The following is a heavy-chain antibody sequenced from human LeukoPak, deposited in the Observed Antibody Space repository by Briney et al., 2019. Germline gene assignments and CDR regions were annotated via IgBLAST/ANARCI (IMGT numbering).Heavy chain of an antibody. Sequence: GGSLRLSCAASGFTFSGYGMHWVRQAPGKGLEWVALISFDGSNQYYADSVKGRFTISRDNSKNTLYLQMSSLRAEDTAVYYCAKPPEVGATVAYFDYWGQGTLVTVSS. V-gene: IGHV3-30*18. CDR2: ISFDGSNQ. CDR3: AKPPEVGATVAYFDY. D-gene: IGHD1-26*01. CDR1: GFTFSGYG. J-gene: IGHJ4*02.